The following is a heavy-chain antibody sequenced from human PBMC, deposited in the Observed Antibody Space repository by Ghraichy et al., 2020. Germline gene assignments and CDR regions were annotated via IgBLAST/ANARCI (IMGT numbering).Heavy chain of an antibody. V-gene: IGHV4-34*01. CDR1: GASLSGYS. Sequence: SETLSLRCAVYGASLSGYSWSWIRQSPGKGLEWIGEINRSGSSNYHPSLKSRVIISVDTSKNQFSLKLSSVTAADTAVYYCAKLSGTSALGYWGQGTLVSVSS. CDR3: AKLSGTSALGY. D-gene: IGHD1-1*01. J-gene: IGHJ4*02. CDR2: INRSGSS.